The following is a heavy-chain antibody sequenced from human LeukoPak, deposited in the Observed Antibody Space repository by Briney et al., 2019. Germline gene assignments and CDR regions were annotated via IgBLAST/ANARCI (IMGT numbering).Heavy chain of an antibody. CDR1: GFTFNTYT. CDR3: AKDPYRVVFATGNYLDP. D-gene: IGHD2-15*01. CDR2: ISSDETNI. V-gene: IGHV3-30*18. Sequence: SLRLSCAASGFTFNTYTMNWVRQAPGKGLEWVAVISSDETNILYGDSVRGRFTVSRDNAKNTVYLQMNSLGADDTAVYYCAKDPYRVVFATGNYLDPWGQGTLVTVSS. J-gene: IGHJ5*02.